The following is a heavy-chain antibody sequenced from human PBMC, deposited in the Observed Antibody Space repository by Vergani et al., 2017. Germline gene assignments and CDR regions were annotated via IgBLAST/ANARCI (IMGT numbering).Heavy chain of an antibody. CDR1: GFTFGSYS. V-gene: IGHV3-21*01. J-gene: IGHJ1*01. CDR2: ISSSSSYR. Sequence: EVQLVESGGGLVTPGGSLRLPCVASGFTFGSYSMNGVRQAPGKGLEWVSFISSSSSYRYYADSLKGRFTISRDNGEYSLLLQMNSLRPEDTAVYYCASGVPGYQLATQYFQHWGQGTLVTVSS. D-gene: IGHD2-2*01. CDR3: ASGVPGYQLATQYFQH.